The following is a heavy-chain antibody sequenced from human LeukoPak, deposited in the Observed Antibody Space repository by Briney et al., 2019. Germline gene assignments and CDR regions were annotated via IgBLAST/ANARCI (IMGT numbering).Heavy chain of an antibody. Sequence: KTSETPSLTCTVSGGSISSGGYYWSWIRQHPGKGLEWIGYIYYSGSTYYNPSLKSRVTISVDTSKNQFSLKLSSVTAADTAVYYCARATGTTNFDYWGQGTLVTVSS. D-gene: IGHD1-7*01. CDR3: ARATGTTNFDY. J-gene: IGHJ4*02. V-gene: IGHV4-31*03. CDR1: GGSISSGGYY. CDR2: IYYSGST.